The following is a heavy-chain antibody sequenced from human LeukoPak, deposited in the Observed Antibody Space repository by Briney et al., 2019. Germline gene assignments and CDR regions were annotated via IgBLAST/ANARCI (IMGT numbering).Heavy chain of an antibody. V-gene: IGHV3-9*01. CDR3: AKSRSGWYSCFDY. D-gene: IGHD6-19*01. Sequence: GGSLRLSCAASGFTFDDYATHWVRQAPGKGLEWVSGISWSSGSIGYADSVKGRFTISRDNAKNSLYLQMNSLRAEDTALYYCAKSRSGWYSCFDYWGQGTVVTVSS. CDR2: ISWSSGSI. J-gene: IGHJ4*02. CDR1: GFTFDDYA.